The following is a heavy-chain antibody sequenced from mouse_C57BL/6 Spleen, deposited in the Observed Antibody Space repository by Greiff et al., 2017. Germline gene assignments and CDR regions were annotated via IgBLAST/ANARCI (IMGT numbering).Heavy chain of an antibody. CDR3: TRSVYDGYPFDY. V-gene: IGHV1-15*01. CDR1: GFTFTDYE. J-gene: IGHJ2*01. Sequence: QVQLQQSGAELVRPGASVTLSCKASGFTFTDYEMHWVKQTPVHGLEWIGAIDPETGGTAYNQKFKGKAILTADKSSSTAYMELRSLTSEDSAVYYCTRSVYDGYPFDYWGQGTTLTVSS. CDR2: IDPETGGT. D-gene: IGHD2-3*01.